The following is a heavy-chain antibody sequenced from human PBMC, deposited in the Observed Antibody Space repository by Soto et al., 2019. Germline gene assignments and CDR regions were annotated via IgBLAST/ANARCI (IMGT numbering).Heavy chain of an antibody. Sequence: PSETLSLTCSVSGASIRSYYWHWIRQPPGKGLEWIGYVSTRDYTMYSSSLKSRFTISVDTSKSQFYLRLNSVTAADTAVYYCASSAGHPGDFFFYNGMDVWAQGTTVTVSS. CDR1: GASIRSYY. J-gene: IGHJ6*02. CDR2: VSTRDYT. V-gene: IGHV4-4*08. CDR3: ASSAGHPGDFFFYNGMDV. D-gene: IGHD3-10*01.